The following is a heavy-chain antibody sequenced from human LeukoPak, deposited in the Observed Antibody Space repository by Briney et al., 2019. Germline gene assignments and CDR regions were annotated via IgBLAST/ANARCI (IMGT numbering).Heavy chain of an antibody. J-gene: IGHJ4*02. D-gene: IGHD3-22*01. CDR2: IKQDGSEK. Sequence: GGSLRLSCAASGFTFSSYWMSWVRQAPGKGLEWVANIKQDGSEKYYVDSAKGRFTISRDNAKNSLYLQTNSLRAEDTAVYYCARGGYYDSSGYYVYFDYWGQGTLVTVSS. V-gene: IGHV3-7*01. CDR1: GFTFSSYW. CDR3: ARGGYYDSSGYYVYFDY.